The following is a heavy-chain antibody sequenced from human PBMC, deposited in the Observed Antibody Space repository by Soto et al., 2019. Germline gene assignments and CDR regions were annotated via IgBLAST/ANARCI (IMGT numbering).Heavy chain of an antibody. CDR1: GFTFGDYA. CDR3: SRATMVRGVIIKSDY. D-gene: IGHD3-10*01. Sequence: GGSLRLSCTASGFTFGDYAFTWVRQAPGKGLEWVGFIRSKAYGGTTEYAASVNGRFTISRDDSRTIAYLQMNSLKTEDTALYYCSRATMVRGVIIKSDYWGQGTLVTVSS. V-gene: IGHV3-49*04. CDR2: IRSKAYGGTT. J-gene: IGHJ4*02.